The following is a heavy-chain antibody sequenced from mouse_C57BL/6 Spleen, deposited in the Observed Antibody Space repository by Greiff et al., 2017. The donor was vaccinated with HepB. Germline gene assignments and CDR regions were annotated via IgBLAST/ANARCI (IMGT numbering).Heavy chain of an antibody. D-gene: IGHD2-4*01. CDR3: ARFGDYDAWFAY. CDR2: INPNNGGT. CDR1: GYTFTDYN. Sequence: DVQLQESGPELVKPGASVKMSCKASGYTFTDYNMHWVKQSHGKSLEWIGYINPNNGGTSYNQKFKGKATLTVNKSSSTAYMELRSPTSEDSAVYYCARFGDYDAWFAYWGQGTLVTVSA. J-gene: IGHJ3*01. V-gene: IGHV1-22*01.